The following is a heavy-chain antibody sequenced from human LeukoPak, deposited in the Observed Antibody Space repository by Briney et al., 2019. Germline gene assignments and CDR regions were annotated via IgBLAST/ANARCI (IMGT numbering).Heavy chain of an antibody. CDR3: ATDAVNTVDH. V-gene: IGHV4-59*08. D-gene: IGHD2-8*02. Sequence: SETLSLTCTVSGGSIRSYYWSWIRQPPGKGLEWIGYISHSGSTSYNPSLKSRVTISLDTSKNQFSLKLTSVTAADTAVYYCATDAVNTVDHWGQGTLVTVSS. CDR2: ISHSGST. J-gene: IGHJ4*02. CDR1: GGSIRSYY.